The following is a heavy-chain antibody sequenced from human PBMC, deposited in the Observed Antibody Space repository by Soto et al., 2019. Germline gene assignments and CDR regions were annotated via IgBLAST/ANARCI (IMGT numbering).Heavy chain of an antibody. J-gene: IGHJ6*03. CDR1: GFTFSSYA. CDR2: ISGSGGST. Sequence: GGSLRLSCAASGFTFSSYAMSWVRQAPGKGLEWVSAISGSGGSTYYADSVKGRFTISRDNSKNTLYLQMNSLRAEDTAVYYCAKGELELGNYYYYYMDVWGKGTTVTVSS. CDR3: AKGELELGNYYYYYMDV. V-gene: IGHV3-23*01. D-gene: IGHD1-7*01.